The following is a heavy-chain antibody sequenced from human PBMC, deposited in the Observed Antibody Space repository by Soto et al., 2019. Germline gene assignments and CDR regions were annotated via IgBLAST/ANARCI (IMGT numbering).Heavy chain of an antibody. J-gene: IGHJ4*02. CDR3: ARGPGYYFDY. CDR2: ITYNGGNT. Sequence: GGSLRLSCSASGLPFSGYSMHWVRQAPGKGLECVSAITYNGGNTYYANSMKGRFTISRDNSKNTLYLQMGSLRAEDMAVYYCARGPGYYFDYWGQGTLVTVSS. V-gene: IGHV3-64*01. CDR1: GLPFSGYS.